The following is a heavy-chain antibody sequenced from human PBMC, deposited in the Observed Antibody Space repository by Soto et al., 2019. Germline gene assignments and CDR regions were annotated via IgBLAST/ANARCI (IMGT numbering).Heavy chain of an antibody. CDR1: GYTFTNYG. J-gene: IGHJ4*02. D-gene: IGHD2-15*01. CDR3: AKVQEKWSKFFDY. V-gene: IGHV1-18*01. Sequence: QVQLVQSGAEVKKPGASVEVSCKASGYTFTNYGVTWVRQAPGQGLEWMGWINTYNGNTNSAQKFQGRVTMTTDTSTSTAYMELRSLRSDDTAVYYCAKVQEKWSKFFDYWGQGTLVTVSS. CDR2: INTYNGNT.